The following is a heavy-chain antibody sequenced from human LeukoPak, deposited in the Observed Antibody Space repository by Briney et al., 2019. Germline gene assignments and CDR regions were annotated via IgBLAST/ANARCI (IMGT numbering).Heavy chain of an antibody. D-gene: IGHD3-10*01. V-gene: IGHV3-48*03. CDR1: GFTFSSYE. CDR2: ISSSGFTV. J-gene: IGHJ5*02. Sequence: GGSLRLSCAASGFTFSSYEMNWVRQAPGKGLEWVSYISSSGFTVYYADSVKGRFTISRDNAKNSLYLQMNSLRVEDTAFYYCARELRGVRRWFHPWGQGTLVTVSS. CDR3: ARELRGVRRWFHP.